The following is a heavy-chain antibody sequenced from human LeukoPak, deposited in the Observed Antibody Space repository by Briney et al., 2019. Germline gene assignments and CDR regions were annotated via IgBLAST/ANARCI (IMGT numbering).Heavy chain of an antibody. Sequence: GGSLRLSCAASGFTFSSYAMHWVRQAPGKGLEYVSAISSNGGSKYYANSVKGGFTISRDNYKNTLYLQMCSLRAEDMAVYYCARVGRGYSYGGHFDYWGQGTLVTVSS. V-gene: IGHV3-64*01. CDR1: GFTFSSYA. CDR3: ARVGRGYSYGGHFDY. CDR2: ISSNGGSK. D-gene: IGHD5-18*01. J-gene: IGHJ4*02.